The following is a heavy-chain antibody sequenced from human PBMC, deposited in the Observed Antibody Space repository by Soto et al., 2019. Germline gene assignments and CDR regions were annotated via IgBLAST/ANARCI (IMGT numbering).Heavy chain of an antibody. Sequence: GGSLRLSCAASGLPFNRNGMHWVRQAPGKGLEWVAVIWYDGSKEYYSDSVKGRFTISRDNSKNMLYLQMNSVRVEDTAVYFCARDRSAGNYFYYGMDVWGQGTTVTV. CDR1: GLPFNRNG. J-gene: IGHJ6*02. CDR3: ARDRSAGNYFYYGMDV. V-gene: IGHV3-33*01. CDR2: IWYDGSKE. D-gene: IGHD1-1*01.